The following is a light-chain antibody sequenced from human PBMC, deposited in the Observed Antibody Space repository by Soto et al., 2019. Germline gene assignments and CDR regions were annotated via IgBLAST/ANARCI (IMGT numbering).Light chain of an antibody. CDR1: SANIGNND. CDR3: GTLDSSLSVYV. Sequence: QSVLTQPPSVSASPGQKVTISCSGSSANIGNNDVSWYQQLPGTAPKLLIYDNDKRPSGIPDRFSGSKSGTSATLGISGLQTGAEADYYCGTLDSSLSVYVFGTGTKLTVL. CDR2: DND. V-gene: IGLV1-51*01. J-gene: IGLJ1*01.